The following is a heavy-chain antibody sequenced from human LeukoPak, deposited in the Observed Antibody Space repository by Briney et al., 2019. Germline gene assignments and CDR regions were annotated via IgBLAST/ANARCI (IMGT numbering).Heavy chain of an antibody. CDR3: AGARSAANYYYYMDV. Sequence: PGGSLRLSCAASGITLSDFWFSWVRQAPGKGLEWVAVISYDGSNKYYADSVKGRFTISRDNSKNTLYLQMNSLRAEDTAVYYCAGARSAANYYYYMDVWGKGTTVAVSS. CDR1: GITLSDFW. CDR2: ISYDGSNK. D-gene: IGHD2-15*01. V-gene: IGHV3-30*03. J-gene: IGHJ6*03.